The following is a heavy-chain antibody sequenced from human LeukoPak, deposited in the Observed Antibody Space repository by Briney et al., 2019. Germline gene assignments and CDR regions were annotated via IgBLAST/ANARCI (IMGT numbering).Heavy chain of an antibody. CDR1: GGSISSGSYY. CDR2: IYTSGST. J-gene: IGHJ3*02. D-gene: IGHD2-2*01. V-gene: IGHV4-61*02. CDR3: ARHHVPAAMYNAFDI. Sequence: SQTLSLTCTVSGGSISSGSYYWSWIRQPARKGLECIGRIYTSGSTNYNPSLRSRVTISVDTSKNQFSLKLSSVTAADTAVYYCARHHVPAAMYNAFDIWGQGTMVTVSS.